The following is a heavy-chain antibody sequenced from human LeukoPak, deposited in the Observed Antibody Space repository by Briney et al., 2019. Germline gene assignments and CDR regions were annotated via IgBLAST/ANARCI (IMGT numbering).Heavy chain of an antibody. CDR3: ARADIVVVPAAPGGAFDI. CDR1: GFTFGSYA. V-gene: IGHV3-30-3*01. D-gene: IGHD2-2*01. CDR2: ISYDGSNK. Sequence: PGGSLRLSCAASGFTFGSYAMHWVRQAPGKGLEWVAVISYDGSNKYYADSVKGRFTISRDNSKNTLYLQMNSLRAEDTAVYYCARADIVVVPAAPGGAFDIWGQGTMVTVSS. J-gene: IGHJ3*02.